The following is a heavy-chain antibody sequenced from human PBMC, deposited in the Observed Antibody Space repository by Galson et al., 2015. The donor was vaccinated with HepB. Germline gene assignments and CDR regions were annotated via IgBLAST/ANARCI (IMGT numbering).Heavy chain of an antibody. Sequence: SVKVSCKASGGTFSSYAISWVRQAPGQGLEWMGGIIPIFGTANYAQKFQGRVTITADESTSTAYMELSSLRSEDTAVYYCARDPTTVVTGGAFDIWGQGTMVTVSS. CDR1: GGTFSSYA. J-gene: IGHJ3*02. V-gene: IGHV1-69*13. CDR3: ARDPTTVVTGGAFDI. CDR2: IIPIFGTA. D-gene: IGHD4-23*01.